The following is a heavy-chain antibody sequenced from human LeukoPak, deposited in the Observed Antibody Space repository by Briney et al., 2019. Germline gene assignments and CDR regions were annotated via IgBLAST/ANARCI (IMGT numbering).Heavy chain of an antibody. CDR3: ARDLDPMITMVRGVISAFGI. D-gene: IGHD3-10*01. V-gene: IGHV4-4*07. CDR2: IYTSGRT. Sequence: SETLSLTCTVSGGSISSYYWSWIRQPAGKGLEWIGRIYTSGRTNYNPSLKSRVTMSVDTSKNQFSLKLSSVTAADTAVYYCARDLDPMITMVRGVISAFGIWGQGTMVTVSS. CDR1: GGSISSYY. J-gene: IGHJ3*02.